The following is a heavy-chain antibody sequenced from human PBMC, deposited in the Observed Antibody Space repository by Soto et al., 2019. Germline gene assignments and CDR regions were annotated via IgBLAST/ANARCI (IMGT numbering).Heavy chain of an antibody. CDR3: ASSFTHYDFWSGPPGYNWFDP. D-gene: IGHD3-3*01. Sequence: SETLSLTCAVSGGSISSSNWWSWVRQPPGKGLEWIGEIYHSGSTNYNPSLKSRVTISVDKSKNQFSLKLSSVTAADTAVYYCASSFTHYDFWSGPPGYNWFDPWGQGTLVTVSS. CDR1: GGSISSSNW. V-gene: IGHV4-4*02. CDR2: IYHSGST. J-gene: IGHJ5*02.